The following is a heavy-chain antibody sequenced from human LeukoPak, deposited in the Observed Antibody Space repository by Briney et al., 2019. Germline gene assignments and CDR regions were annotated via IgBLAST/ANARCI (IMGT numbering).Heavy chain of an antibody. J-gene: IGHJ4*02. CDR3: ARDHSYGYAYSFDF. CDR2: ISYDGSRK. CDR1: GFTFSNFA. Sequence: PGGSLRLSCATSGFTFSNFAMHWVRLAPGKGLHWVSFISYDGSRKYYADSVKGRSTISRDSSNNTVYLDMNSLGPEDTAVYFCARDHSYGYAYSFDFWGRGNLVTVSS. D-gene: IGHD5-18*01. V-gene: IGHV3-30*02.